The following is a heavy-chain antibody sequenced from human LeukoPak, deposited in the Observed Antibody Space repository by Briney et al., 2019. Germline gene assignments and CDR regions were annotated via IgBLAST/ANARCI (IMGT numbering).Heavy chain of an antibody. CDR3: ARDFGWTWELPRAPDY. V-gene: IGHV1-2*06. Sequence: ASVKVSCKASGYTFTGYFMHWVRQAPGQGLEWMGRIIPNSGGSNFARNFQGRVTMTRDTSINTAYMELTRLRSDDTAVYYCARDFGWTWELPRAPDYWGQGTLVTVSS. D-gene: IGHD1-26*01. CDR2: IIPNSGGS. J-gene: IGHJ4*02. CDR1: GYTFTGYF.